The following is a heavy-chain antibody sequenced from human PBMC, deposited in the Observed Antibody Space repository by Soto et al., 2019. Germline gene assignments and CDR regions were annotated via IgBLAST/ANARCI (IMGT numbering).Heavy chain of an antibody. V-gene: IGHV3-33*01. CDR2: IWYDGSNK. CDR1: GFTFSSYG. Sequence: VGSLRLSCAASGFTFSSYGMHWVRQAPGKGLEWVAVIWYDGSNKYYADSVKGRFTISRDNSKNTLYLQMNSLRAEDTAVYYCARITRLKKGFDYWGQGTLVTVSS. J-gene: IGHJ4*02. CDR3: ARITRLKKGFDY. D-gene: IGHD3-10*01.